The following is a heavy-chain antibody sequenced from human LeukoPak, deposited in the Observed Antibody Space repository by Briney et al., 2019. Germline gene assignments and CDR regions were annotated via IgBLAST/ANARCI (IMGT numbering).Heavy chain of an antibody. CDR1: GFTFNNYG. D-gene: IGHD1-26*01. Sequence: RSGGPLRLSCAASGFTFNNYGMTWVRQAPGKGLEWVSHINGNAGSTAYAESVKGRFTISRDTTKNSVSLQMNSLRARDTAFYYCARGYSPRGLDYWGQGTLVTVSS. J-gene: IGHJ4*02. V-gene: IGHV3-20*04. CDR2: INGNAGST. CDR3: ARGYSPRGLDY.